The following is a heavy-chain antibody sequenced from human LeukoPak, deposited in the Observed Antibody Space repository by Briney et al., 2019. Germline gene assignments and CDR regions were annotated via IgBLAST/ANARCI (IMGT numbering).Heavy chain of an antibody. D-gene: IGHD1-7*01. CDR3: ASSGITGTTPPDY. J-gene: IGHJ4*02. CDR1: GGTFSSYA. V-gene: IGHV1-69*04. Sequence: SVKVSCKASGGTFSSYAISWVRQAPGQGLEWMGRIIPILGIANYAQKFQGRVTITADKSTSTAYVELSSLRSEDTAAYYCASSGITGTTPPDYWGQGTLVTVSS. CDR2: IIPILGIA.